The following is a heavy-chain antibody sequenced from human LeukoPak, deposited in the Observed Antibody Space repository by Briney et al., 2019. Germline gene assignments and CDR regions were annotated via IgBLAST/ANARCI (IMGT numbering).Heavy chain of an antibody. CDR1: GYTFTRHG. Sequence: ASVKVSCKASGYTFTRHGINWVRQAPGQGPEWRGWISIFSDNANYAENFQGRVIMTADTSTSTAYMELRSLRSDDTAVYYCARGGNLGGYFYQYMDVWGKGTTVTVSS. V-gene: IGHV1-18*01. J-gene: IGHJ6*03. D-gene: IGHD1-14*01. CDR2: ISIFSDNA. CDR3: ARGGNLGGYFYQYMDV.